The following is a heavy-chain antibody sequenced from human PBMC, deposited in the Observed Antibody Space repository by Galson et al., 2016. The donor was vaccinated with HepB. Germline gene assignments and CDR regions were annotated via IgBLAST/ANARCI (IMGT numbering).Heavy chain of an antibody. J-gene: IGHJ4*02. CDR2: VYYSGGT. CDR1: GGSMMSYY. V-gene: IGHV4-59*01. CDR3: ARGSVMEGVLDY. D-gene: IGHD3-3*01. Sequence: SETLSLTCTVSGGSMMSYYWSWIRQPPGKGLEWIGHVYYSGGTNNNPSLNSRVTISVDTSKNPYHLRLTSVTAADTVVYYCARGSVMEGVLDYWGQGILVTVTS.